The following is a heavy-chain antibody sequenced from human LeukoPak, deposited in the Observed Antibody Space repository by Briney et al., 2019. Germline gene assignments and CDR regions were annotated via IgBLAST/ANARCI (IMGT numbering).Heavy chain of an antibody. D-gene: IGHD3-16*01. CDR1: GFTFGDHA. CDR2: IRSKTYGKTT. Sequence: GRSLRLSCTASGFTFGDHAMGWVRQGPGKGRERVWFIRSKTYGKTTEYAASMKGRFTISRDDSKNIAYLQMNSLKTEDTAIYYCTRFVPYLDYWGQGTLVTVSS. CDR3: TRFVPYLDY. J-gene: IGHJ4*02. V-gene: IGHV3-49*04.